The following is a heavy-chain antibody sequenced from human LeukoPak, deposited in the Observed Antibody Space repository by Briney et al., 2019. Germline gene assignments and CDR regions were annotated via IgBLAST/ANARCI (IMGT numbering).Heavy chain of an antibody. V-gene: IGHV4-4*07. J-gene: IGHJ6*03. CDR1: GGSISSYY. Sequence: PSETLSLTCTVSGGSISSYYWSWIRQPAGKGLEWIGRIYTSGSTNYNPSLKSRVTMSVDTSKNQFSLKLSSVTAADTAVYYCASTRGYSYGYSFYYYYMDVWGKGTTVTISS. CDR3: ASTRGYSYGYSFYYYYMDV. D-gene: IGHD5-18*01. CDR2: IYTSGST.